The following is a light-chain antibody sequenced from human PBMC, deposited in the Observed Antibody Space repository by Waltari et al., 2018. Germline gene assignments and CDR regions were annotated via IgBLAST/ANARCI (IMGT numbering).Light chain of an antibody. CDR3: SSYAGSSKGV. V-gene: IGLV2-23*02. Sequence: QSALTQPASVSGSPGQSITISCTGTSSDVGNYKRVSWYQQHPGKAPKLMIYAVRKRPSGVSDRVSGSKSGDMASLTISGLQPEDEAEYFCSSYAGSSKGVFGGGTKVTVL. J-gene: IGLJ2*01. CDR2: AVR. CDR1: SSDVGNYKR.